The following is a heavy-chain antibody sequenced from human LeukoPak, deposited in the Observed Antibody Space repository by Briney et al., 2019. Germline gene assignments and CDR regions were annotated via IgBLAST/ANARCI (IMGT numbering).Heavy chain of an antibody. D-gene: IGHD6-13*01. Sequence: PSETLSLTCTVSGGSISSYYWSWIRQPPGKGLEWIGYIYYSGSTNYNPSLKSRVTISVGTSKNQFSLKLSSVTAADTAVYYCARVESSSWGLNYYYYYYMDVWGKGTTVTVSS. CDR1: GGSISSYY. J-gene: IGHJ6*03. V-gene: IGHV4-59*01. CDR3: ARVESSSWGLNYYYYYYMDV. CDR2: IYYSGST.